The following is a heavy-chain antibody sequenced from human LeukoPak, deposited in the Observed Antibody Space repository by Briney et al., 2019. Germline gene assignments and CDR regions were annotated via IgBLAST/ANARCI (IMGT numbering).Heavy chain of an antibody. Sequence: ASVKVSCKASGYTFTGYYMHWVRQATGQGLEWMGWMNPNSGNTGYAQKFQGRVTITRNTSISTAYMELSSLRSEDTAVYYCASQTYYYDSSSAFDIWAKGQWSPSLQ. CDR3: ASQTYYYDSSSAFDI. D-gene: IGHD3-22*01. CDR2: MNPNSGNT. J-gene: IGHJ3*02. CDR1: GYTFTGYY. V-gene: IGHV1-8*03.